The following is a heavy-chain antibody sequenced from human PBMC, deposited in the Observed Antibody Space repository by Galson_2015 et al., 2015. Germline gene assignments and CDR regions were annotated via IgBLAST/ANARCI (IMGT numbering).Heavy chain of an antibody. CDR2: ISSSGSTI. J-gene: IGHJ4*02. CDR3: AREMATIGFDY. D-gene: IGHD5-24*01. V-gene: IGHV3-48*03. Sequence: SLRLSCAASGFTFSSYEMNWVRQAPGKGLEWVSYISSSGSTIYYADSVKGRFTISRDNAKNSLYLQMNRLRAEDTAVYYCAREMATIGFDYWGQGTLVTVSS. CDR1: GFTFSSYE.